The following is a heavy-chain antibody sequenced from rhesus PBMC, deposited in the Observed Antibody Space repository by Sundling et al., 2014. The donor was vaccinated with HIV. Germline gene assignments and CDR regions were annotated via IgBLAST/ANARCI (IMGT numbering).Heavy chain of an antibody. D-gene: IGHD4-35*01. Sequence: EVQLVESGGGLVQPGGSLRLSCAASGFTFSDYWMTWVRQAPGKGLDWVAFIRNKADGGTAAYAESVKDRFSISRDDSKNTLYLQMSSLNTEDTAVYYCWATVTRGANYFDYWGQGVLVTVSS. CDR1: GFTFSDYW. J-gene: IGHJ4*01. CDR3: WATVTRGANYFDY. V-gene: IGHV3-16*02. CDR2: IRNKADGGTA.